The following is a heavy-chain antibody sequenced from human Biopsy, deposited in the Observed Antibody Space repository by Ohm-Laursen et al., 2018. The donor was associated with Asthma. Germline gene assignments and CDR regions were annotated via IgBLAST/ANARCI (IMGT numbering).Heavy chain of an antibody. J-gene: IGHJ4*02. CDR1: GGSITSSSYY. Sequence: GTLSLTCTVSGGSITSSSYYWGWIRQPPGKGMEWIGSMYHSGSPYYHPSLKSRATISVDTSKNQSSLKMSSVTAADTAVYFCVRHQYSSSWSTSDYWGQGALVTVSS. CDR3: VRHQYSSSWSTSDY. CDR2: MYHSGSP. D-gene: IGHD3-22*01. V-gene: IGHV4-39*01.